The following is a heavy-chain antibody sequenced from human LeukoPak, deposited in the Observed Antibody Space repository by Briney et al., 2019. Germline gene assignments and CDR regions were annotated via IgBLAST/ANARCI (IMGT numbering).Heavy chain of an antibody. CDR1: GFTFSSYS. CDR2: ISSSSSTI. J-gene: IGHJ4*02. Sequence: PGGSLRLSCAASGFTFSSYSMNWVRQAPGKGLEWVSYISSSSSTIYYADSVKGRFTISRDNGKNSLYLQMNSLRAEDTAVYYCARDKDWAFDYWGQGTLLTVSS. V-gene: IGHV3-48*04. D-gene: IGHD3-9*01. CDR3: ARDKDWAFDY.